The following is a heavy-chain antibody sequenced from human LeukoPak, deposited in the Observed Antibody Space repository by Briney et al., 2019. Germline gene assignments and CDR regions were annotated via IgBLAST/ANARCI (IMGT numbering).Heavy chain of an antibody. CDR1: GYTFTSYD. CDR3: ARVDIVVAYYGMDV. D-gene: IGHD2-2*03. J-gene: IGHJ6*02. CDR2: MNPNSGNT. V-gene: IGHV1-8*01. Sequence: GPVKVSCKASGYTFTSYDINWVRQATGQGLEWMGWMNPNSGNTGYAQKFQGRVTMTRNTSISTAYMELSSLRSEDTAVYYCARVDIVVAYYGMDVWGQGTTVTVSS.